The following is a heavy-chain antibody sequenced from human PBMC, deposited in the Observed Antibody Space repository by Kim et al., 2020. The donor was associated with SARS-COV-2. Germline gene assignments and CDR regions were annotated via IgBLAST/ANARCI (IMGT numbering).Heavy chain of an antibody. J-gene: IGHJ4*02. CDR1: GFTFSRYA. V-gene: IGHV3-23*01. Sequence: GGSLRLSCAASGFTFSRYAMSWVHQAPGKGLEWVSAIRGSGGGTFYADSVKGRFTISRDISRDTVSLQMRSLTVEDSAVYYCAKGPTAGEAGIDYWGQGTLVTVSS. D-gene: IGHD2-8*02. CDR2: IRGSGGGT. CDR3: AKGPTAGEAGIDY.